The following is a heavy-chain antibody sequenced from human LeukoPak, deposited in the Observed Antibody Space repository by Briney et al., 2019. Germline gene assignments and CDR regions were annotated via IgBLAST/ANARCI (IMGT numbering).Heavy chain of an antibody. CDR2: VYHIGNT. J-gene: IGHJ4*02. CDR1: GYSLSRGYY. V-gene: IGHV4-38-2*02. Sequence: SETLSLTCSVSGYSLSRGYYWAWIRQPPGRGLEWIGTVYHIGNTYYNPSLESRASMSVDASTNEFSLTLKSVTAADTAVYYCARAGWIITSAIDYWGQGALVTVSS. D-gene: IGHD3-22*01. CDR3: ARAGWIITSAIDY.